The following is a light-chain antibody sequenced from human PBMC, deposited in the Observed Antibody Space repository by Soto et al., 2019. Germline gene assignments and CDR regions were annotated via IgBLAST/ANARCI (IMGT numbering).Light chain of an antibody. CDR3: QYQGS. CDR2: DVS. J-gene: IGKJ4*01. CDR1: QSVSRRY. Sequence: IVLTQSPDTLSLSPGQRATLSCRASQSVSRRYLAWYQQKPGQAPILLIYDVSGRASDIPDRFSGSGSGTDFTLTINRLVPEDVAVYYCQYQGSFGGGTKVEIE. V-gene: IGKV3-20*01.